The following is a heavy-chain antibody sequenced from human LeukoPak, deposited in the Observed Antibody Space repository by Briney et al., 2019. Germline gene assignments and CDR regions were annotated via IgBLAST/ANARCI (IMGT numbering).Heavy chain of an antibody. J-gene: IGHJ5*02. CDR2: IYYSGTT. Sequence: SETLSLTCTVSGGSICSSSYYGGWIRQPPGKVVGWIGSIYYSGTTYYNPSLKSRVTISVDTSKNQFSLKLSSVPAADTAVYYCARAEYDFWSGYPNWFDPWGQGTLVTVSS. CDR1: GGSICSSSYY. CDR3: ARAEYDFWSGYPNWFDP. V-gene: IGHV4-39*01. D-gene: IGHD3-3*01.